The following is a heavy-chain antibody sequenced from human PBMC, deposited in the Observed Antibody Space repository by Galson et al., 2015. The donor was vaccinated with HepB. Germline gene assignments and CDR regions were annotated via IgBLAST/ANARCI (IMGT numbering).Heavy chain of an antibody. CDR1: GFSFGAYG. CDR2: IYYDGDNK. V-gene: IGHV3-33*01. J-gene: IGHJ2*01. Sequence: SLRLSCAASGFSFGAYGMHWVRQAPGKGLEWVAIIYYDGDNKYYADSVRGRFAISRDNSKNTLYLQMSNLRAEDTAVYYCARDPGYCGGGSCSDWYFDLWGRGTLVTVSS. D-gene: IGHD2-15*01. CDR3: ARDPGYCGGGSCSDWYFDL.